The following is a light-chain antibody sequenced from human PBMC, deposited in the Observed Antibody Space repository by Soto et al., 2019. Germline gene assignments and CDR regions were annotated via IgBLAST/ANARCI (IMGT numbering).Light chain of an antibody. Sequence: DIQMTQSPSSLSASVGDRVTVTCRASQRISNSLNWYQQKPGQAPKLLIYTASSLHSGVPSRFSGSGSGTEFTLTXSSLQPEDFATYFCQQSYSAPLTFGGGTKV. CDR3: QQSYSAPLT. CDR2: TAS. V-gene: IGKV1-39*01. CDR1: QRISNS. J-gene: IGKJ4*01.